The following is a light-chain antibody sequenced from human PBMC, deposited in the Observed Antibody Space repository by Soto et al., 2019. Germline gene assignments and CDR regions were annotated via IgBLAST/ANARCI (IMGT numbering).Light chain of an antibody. CDR1: HTINNY. CDR2: AAS. V-gene: IGKV1-39*01. Sequence: DIQMTQSPSSLSASVGDRVTITCRAGHTINNYLNWYQQRPGQAPKLLIYAASSLQSGVPSRFRGSGSGTDFTLTITSLQPEDFATYFCQQSYSTPTTFGQGTKVEIK. J-gene: IGKJ1*01. CDR3: QQSYSTPTT.